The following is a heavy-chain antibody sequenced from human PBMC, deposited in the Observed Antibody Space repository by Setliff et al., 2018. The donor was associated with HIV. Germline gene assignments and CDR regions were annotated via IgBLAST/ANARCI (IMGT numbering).Heavy chain of an antibody. CDR1: GDSITNDDYY. Sequence: KASETLSLTCTVSGDSITNDDYYWGWIRQPPGKGLEWIAIIHYSGRTYYDPSLKSRVTIFVDTSKTQFYLKLRSVTASDTAVYYCARAGSMVRGVIISAIDIWGQGTMVTVSS. CDR3: ARAGSMVRGVIISAIDI. V-gene: IGHV4-39*01. D-gene: IGHD3-10*01. CDR2: IHYSGRT. J-gene: IGHJ3*02.